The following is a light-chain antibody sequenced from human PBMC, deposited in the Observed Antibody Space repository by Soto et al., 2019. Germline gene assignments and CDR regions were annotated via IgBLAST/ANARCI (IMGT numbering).Light chain of an antibody. J-gene: IGLJ1*01. CDR1: KNDIGVYDF. CDR2: EVV. CDR3: QSYDRSLSGLYV. V-gene: IGLV2-8*01. Sequence: QSVLTQPPSASGSPGQSVTISCTGTKNDIGVYDFVSWYQHHPGKAPRLIIYEVVQRPSGVPDRFSGSKSGTSASLAITGLQAEDEADYYCQSYDRSLSGLYVFGTGTKVTVL.